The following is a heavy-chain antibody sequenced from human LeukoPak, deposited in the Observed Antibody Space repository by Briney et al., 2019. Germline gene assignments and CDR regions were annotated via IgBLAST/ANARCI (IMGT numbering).Heavy chain of an antibody. CDR2: IYYSGST. V-gene: IGHV4-31*03. J-gene: IGHJ4*02. D-gene: IGHD6-19*01. CDR3: ARGSSGWYFDY. CDR1: GGSISSGGYY. Sequence: SETLSLTCTVSGGSISSGGYYWSWIRQHPGKGLEWIGYIYYSGSTYYNPSLKSRVTISVDMSKNQFSLKLSSVTAADTAVYYCARGSSGWYFDYWGQGTLVTVSS.